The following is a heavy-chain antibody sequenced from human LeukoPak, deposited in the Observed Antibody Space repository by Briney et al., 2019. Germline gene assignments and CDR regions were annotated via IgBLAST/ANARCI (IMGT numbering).Heavy chain of an antibody. D-gene: IGHD3-22*01. Sequence: ASVNVSCKVSGHTLTELSLHWVRQAPGKGLEWMGGFDPEDGETIYAQKFQGRVTMTEDTSTNTAYMELSSLRSEDTAVYYCATDRRYFDSSGYYYDGMDVWGQGTTVSVSS. CDR3: ATDRRYFDSSGYYYDGMDV. CDR1: GHTLTELS. V-gene: IGHV1-24*01. J-gene: IGHJ6*02. CDR2: FDPEDGET.